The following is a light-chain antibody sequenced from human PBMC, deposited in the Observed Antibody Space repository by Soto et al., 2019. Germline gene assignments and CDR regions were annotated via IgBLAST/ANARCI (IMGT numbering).Light chain of an antibody. CDR3: GTWDTSLSIVL. CDR1: SSNIGSYH. CDR2: DTD. J-gene: IGLJ2*01. Sequence: QSVLTQPPSMSAAPGQRVTISCSGSSSNIGSYHVSWYQHLPGTAPQVLIYDTDKRPSGIPDRFSGSKSGTSATLGITGLQAGDEADYYCGTWDTSLSIVLFGGGTKVTVL. V-gene: IGLV1-51*01.